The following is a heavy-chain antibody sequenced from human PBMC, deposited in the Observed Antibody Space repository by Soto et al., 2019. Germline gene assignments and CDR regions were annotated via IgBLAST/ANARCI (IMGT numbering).Heavy chain of an antibody. D-gene: IGHD6-19*01. CDR1: GGSISSRSYY. Sequence: QLQLQESGPGLVKPSETLSLTCTVSGGSISSRSYYWGWIRQPPGKGLEWIGSVYYSGSTYYNPSLKSRLTISVDPPHHQFSLKLTSVTAADTAIYSCTRRVAGGQYYQHWGQGTLVTVSS. CDR2: VYYSGST. V-gene: IGHV4-39*01. J-gene: IGHJ1*01. CDR3: TRRVAGGQYYQH.